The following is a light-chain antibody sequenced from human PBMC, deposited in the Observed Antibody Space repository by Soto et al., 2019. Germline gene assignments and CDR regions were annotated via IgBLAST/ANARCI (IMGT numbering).Light chain of an antibody. J-gene: IGLJ1*01. CDR3: SSYTSSVTYV. CDR2: DVN. Sequence: QSALTQPASVSGSPGQSITISCTGTGSDVGGYNSVSWYQQHPGKAPKLLIYDVNTRPSGVSDRFSGSKSGNTASLTISGFQAEDEADYYCSSYTSSVTYVFGTGTKLTVL. CDR1: GSDVGGYNS. V-gene: IGLV2-14*01.